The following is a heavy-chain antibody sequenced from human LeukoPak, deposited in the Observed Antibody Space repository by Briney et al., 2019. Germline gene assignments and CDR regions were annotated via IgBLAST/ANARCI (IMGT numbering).Heavy chain of an antibody. CDR2: ISSSSSYI. CDR1: GFTFSSYS. J-gene: IGHJ4*02. CDR3: ARGSAVAGLYYFDY. D-gene: IGHD6-19*01. Sequence: GGSLRLSCAASGFTFSSYSMTWVRQSPGKGLDWVSSISSSSSYIYYADSVKGRFTISRDNAKNSLYLQMNSLRAEDTAVYYCARGSAVAGLYYFDYWGQGTLVTVSS. V-gene: IGHV3-21*01.